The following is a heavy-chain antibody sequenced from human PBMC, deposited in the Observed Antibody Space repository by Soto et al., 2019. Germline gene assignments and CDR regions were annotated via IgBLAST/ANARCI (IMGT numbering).Heavy chain of an antibody. CDR2: VYYTGNT. D-gene: IGHD5-12*01. CDR3: AKSYKGVFSGYDY. J-gene: IGHJ4*02. V-gene: IGHV4-39*01. CDR1: GVSISTSDYY. Sequence: QLQLQESGPGLVMPSATLSLTCSVSGVSISTSDYYWGWIRQSPGKGLEWIGNVYYTGNTYCSPSLKRRVTINIDTSKNQFSLNLSSVTAADTAVFYCAKSYKGVFSGYDYWGQGILVTVSS.